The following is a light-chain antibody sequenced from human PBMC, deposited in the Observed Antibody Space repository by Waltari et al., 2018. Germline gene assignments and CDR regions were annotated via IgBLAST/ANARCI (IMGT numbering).Light chain of an antibody. CDR3: NSHTSRGTWV. J-gene: IGLJ3*02. V-gene: IGLV2-14*03. CDR2: DVS. CDR1: RSDLGRYNY. Sequence: QSALTQPASVSGSPGQSITLSCTGTRSDLGRYNYVSWFQHHPGEVPKVVIYDVSERPSGVSNRFSGSKSGNTASLTISGLQAEDEAEYYCNSHTSRGTWVFGGGTKLTVL.